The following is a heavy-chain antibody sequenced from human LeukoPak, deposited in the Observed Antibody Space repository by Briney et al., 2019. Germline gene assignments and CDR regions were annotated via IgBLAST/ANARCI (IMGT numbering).Heavy chain of an antibody. Sequence: GASVKVSSMASGYTFTSYGISWVRQAPGQGREWMGWISAYNGNTNYTQKLQGRVTMTTDTSTSTAYMELRSLRSDDTAVYHCARAAGYESSANYPYDWFDAWGQGSLVTVSS. J-gene: IGHJ5*02. CDR3: ARAAGYESSANYPYDWFDA. D-gene: IGHD3-22*01. CDR1: GYTFTSYG. V-gene: IGHV1-18*01. CDR2: ISAYNGNT.